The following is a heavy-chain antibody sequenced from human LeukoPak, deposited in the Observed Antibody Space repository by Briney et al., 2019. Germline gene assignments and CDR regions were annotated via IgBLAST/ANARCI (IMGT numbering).Heavy chain of an antibody. CDR1: GFPVSSNY. V-gene: IGHV3-53*01. J-gene: IGHJ5*02. D-gene: IGHD3-10*01. CDR3: ARVSYGSGSEWLDP. Sequence: PGGSLRLSCAASGFPVSSNYMSWVRQAPGKGLEWVSVIYSGGSTYYADSVKGRFTISRDNSKNTLYLQMNSLRAEDTAVYYCARVSYGSGSEWLDPWGQGTLVTVSS. CDR2: IYSGGST.